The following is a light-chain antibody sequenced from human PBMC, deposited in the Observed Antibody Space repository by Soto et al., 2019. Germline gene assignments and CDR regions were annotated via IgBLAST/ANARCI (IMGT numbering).Light chain of an antibody. CDR2: AAS. CDR1: QAIDTY. J-gene: IGKJ5*01. CDR3: QQLNSFPFI. Sequence: DIQLTQSPSFLSASVGDRVTITYRASQAIDTYLAWYQQKPGKAPKLLIYAASLLQSGVPSRFSGSGSGTEFTLTINSLQPEDFASYYCQQLNSFPFIFGQGTRLEIK. V-gene: IGKV1-9*01.